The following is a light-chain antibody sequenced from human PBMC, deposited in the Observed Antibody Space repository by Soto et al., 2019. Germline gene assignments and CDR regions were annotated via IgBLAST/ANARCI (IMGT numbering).Light chain of an antibody. CDR1: QSVTTNY. J-gene: IGKJ2*03. Sequence: EIVLTQSPGTLSLSLGERATLSCRASQSVTTNYFAWYQQKPGQAPSLLIYGTSNRATGIPDRFSGSGSGTDFTLTISRLEPEDFAVYYCQQYGNSPRYSFGQGTKVEIK. V-gene: IGKV3-20*01. CDR3: QQYGNSPRYS. CDR2: GTS.